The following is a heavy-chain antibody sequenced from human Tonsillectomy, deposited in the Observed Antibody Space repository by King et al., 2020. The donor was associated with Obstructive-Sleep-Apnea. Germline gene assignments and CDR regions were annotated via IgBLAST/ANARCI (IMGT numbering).Heavy chain of an antibody. Sequence: QLVESGGGLVQPGGSLRLSCAASGITFSSYSMNWVRQAPGKGLEWVSYISSSTSTIYYADSVKGRFTNSRGKAKNSLYLQMNRLRAEDTAVYYCATGGPDAFDFWGRGTMVTVSS. V-gene: IGHV3-48*01. D-gene: IGHD3-16*01. CDR2: ISSSTSTI. CDR1: GITFSSYS. CDR3: ATGGPDAFDF. J-gene: IGHJ3*01.